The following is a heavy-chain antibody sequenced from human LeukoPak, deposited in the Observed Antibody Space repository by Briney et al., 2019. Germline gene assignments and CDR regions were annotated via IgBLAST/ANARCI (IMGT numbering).Heavy chain of an antibody. V-gene: IGHV1-69*04. CDR1: GGTFSSYA. Sequence: GASVKVSCKASGGTFSSYAISWVRQAPGQGLEWMGRIIPILGIANYAQKFQGRVTITADKSTSTAYMELSSLRSEDTAVYYCARNPTGPWYGSSWSTTGYFDYWGQGSLVTVSS. CDR3: ARNPTGPWYGSSWSTTGYFDY. D-gene: IGHD6-13*01. CDR2: IIPILGIA. J-gene: IGHJ4*02.